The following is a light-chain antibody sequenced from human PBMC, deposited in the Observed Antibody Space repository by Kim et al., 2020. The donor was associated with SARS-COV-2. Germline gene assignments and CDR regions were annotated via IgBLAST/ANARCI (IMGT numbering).Light chain of an antibody. Sequence: SYELTQPPSVSVSPGQTTSIICSGDKLGSKFAFWYQQRPGQSPVLVIHQDTKRPSGIPERFSGSNSGNTATLTISGTQTMDEADYYCQAWDSHTVVFGGG. CDR2: QDT. CDR1: KLGSKF. CDR3: QAWDSHTVV. V-gene: IGLV3-1*01. J-gene: IGLJ2*01.